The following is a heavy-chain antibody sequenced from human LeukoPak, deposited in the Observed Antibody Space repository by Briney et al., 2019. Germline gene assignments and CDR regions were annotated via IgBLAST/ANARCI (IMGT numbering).Heavy chain of an antibody. CDR1: GFTFSSYG. CDR2: IWYDGSNK. J-gene: IGHJ4*02. D-gene: IGHD3-10*01. Sequence: PGGSLRLSCAASGFTFSSYGMHWVRQAPGKGLEWVAVIWYDGSNKYYADSVKGRFTISRDNSKNTLYLQMNSLRAEDTAVYYCANHLWFGEGGSYWGQGTLVTVSS. CDR3: ANHLWFGEGGSY. V-gene: IGHV3-30*02.